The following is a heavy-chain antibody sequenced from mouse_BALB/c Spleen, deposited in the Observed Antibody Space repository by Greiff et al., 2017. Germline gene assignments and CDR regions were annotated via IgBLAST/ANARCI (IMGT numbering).Heavy chain of an antibody. Sequence: EVQLVESGPGLVKPSQSLSLTCSVTGYSITSGYYWNWIRQFPGNKLEWMGYLSYDGSNNYNPSLKNRISITRDTSKNQFFLKLNSVTTEDTATYYCARDYYGSSYYFDYWGQGTTLTVSS. CDR1: GYSITSGYY. D-gene: IGHD1-1*01. CDR3: ARDYYGSSYYFDY. CDR2: LSYDGSN. V-gene: IGHV3-6*02. J-gene: IGHJ2*01.